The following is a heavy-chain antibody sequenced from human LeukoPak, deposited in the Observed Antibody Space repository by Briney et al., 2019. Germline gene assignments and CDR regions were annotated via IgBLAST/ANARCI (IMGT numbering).Heavy chain of an antibody. Sequence: GGSLRLSCAASGFSFSKAWMSWVRQLPGKGLEWVGRIKSKTDGGTTDYAAPVKHRFTISRDDSKSTVYLQMNSLEIEDTAVYYCSRNADHDWWGQGTLVTVSS. J-gene: IGHJ4*02. CDR3: SRNADHDW. CDR2: IKSKTDGGTT. V-gene: IGHV3-15*01. D-gene: IGHD1-14*01. CDR1: GFSFSKAW.